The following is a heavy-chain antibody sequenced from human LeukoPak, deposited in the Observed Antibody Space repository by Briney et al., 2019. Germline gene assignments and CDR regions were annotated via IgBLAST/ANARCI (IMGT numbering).Heavy chain of an antibody. J-gene: IGHJ4*02. CDR1: GGSISSGSYY. V-gene: IGHV4-61*02. CDR3: AVIYGSGSYIPG. D-gene: IGHD3-10*01. CDR2: IYTSGST. Sequence: PSQTLSLTCTVSGGSISSGSYYWSWIRQPAGKGLEWIGRIYTSGSTNYNPSLKSRVTISVDTSKNQFSLKLSSVTAADTAVYYCAVIYGSGSYIPGWGQGTLVTVSS.